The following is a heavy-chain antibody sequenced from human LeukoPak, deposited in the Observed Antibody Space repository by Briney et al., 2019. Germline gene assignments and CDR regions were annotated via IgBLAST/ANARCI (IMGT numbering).Heavy chain of an antibody. J-gene: IGHJ4*02. CDR2: IKSKTDGGTT. Sequence: GGSLRLSCAASGFTYSNAWMSWVRQAPGKGLEWVGRIKSKTDGGTTDYAAPVKGRFTISRDDSKNTLYLQMNSLKTEDTAVYYCTTDSSGWYRGDFDYWGQGTLVTVSS. CDR3: TTDSSGWYRGDFDY. CDR1: GFTYSNAW. D-gene: IGHD6-19*01. V-gene: IGHV3-15*01.